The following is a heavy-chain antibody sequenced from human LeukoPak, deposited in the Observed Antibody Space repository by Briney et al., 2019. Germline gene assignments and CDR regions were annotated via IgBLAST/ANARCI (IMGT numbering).Heavy chain of an antibody. CDR1: GFTVSSNY. J-gene: IGHJ4*02. D-gene: IGHD2-2*02. CDR2: IYSGGST. V-gene: IGHV3-66*01. Sequence: GGSLRLSCAASGFTVSSNYMSWVRQAPGKGLEWVSVIYSGGSTYYADSVKGRSTISRDNSKNTLYLQMNSLRAEDTAVYYCARAEGYCSSTSCYTFGGFDYWGQGTLVTVSS. CDR3: ARAEGYCSSTSCYTFGGFDY.